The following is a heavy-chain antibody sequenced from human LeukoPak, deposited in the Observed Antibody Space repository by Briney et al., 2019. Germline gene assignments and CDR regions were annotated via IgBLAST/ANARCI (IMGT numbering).Heavy chain of an antibody. CDR3: ARARRRDGYKIGS. Sequence: SQTLSLTCTVSGGSISSGGYYWSWIRQHPRKGLEWIGYIYYSGSTYYNPSLKSRVTISVDTSKNQFSLKLSPVTAADTAVYYCARARRRDGYKIGSWGQGTLVTVSS. J-gene: IGHJ4*02. CDR2: IYYSGST. V-gene: IGHV4-31*03. CDR1: GGSISSGGYY. D-gene: IGHD5-24*01.